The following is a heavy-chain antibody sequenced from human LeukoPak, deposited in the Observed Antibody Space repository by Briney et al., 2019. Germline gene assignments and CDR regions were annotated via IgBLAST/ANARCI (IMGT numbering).Heavy chain of an antibody. Sequence: QTLSLTCAISGDSVSSNSAAWNWIRQSPSRGLEWLGRTYYRSKWYNDYAVSVKSRITINPDTSKNQFSLQLNSVTPEDTAVYYCAREYYYDSSGYYFSYFDYWGQGTLVTVSS. D-gene: IGHD3-22*01. CDR3: AREYYYDSSGYYFSYFDY. CDR2: TYYRSKWYN. J-gene: IGHJ4*02. V-gene: IGHV6-1*01. CDR1: GDSVSSNSAA.